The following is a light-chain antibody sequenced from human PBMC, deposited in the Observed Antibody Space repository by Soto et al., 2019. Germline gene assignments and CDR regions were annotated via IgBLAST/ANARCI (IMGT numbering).Light chain of an antibody. CDR3: ASYTTSSAFVV. CDR1: SSDVGSYDR. Sequence: QSALTQPPSVSASPGQSVTISCTGTSSDVGSYDRVSWYQQPPGTAPKLMIYEVSNRPSGVPDRFSGSKSGNTASLTISGLQAEDEADYCCASYTTSSAFVVFGGGTKVTVL. CDR2: EVS. V-gene: IGLV2-18*02. J-gene: IGLJ2*01.